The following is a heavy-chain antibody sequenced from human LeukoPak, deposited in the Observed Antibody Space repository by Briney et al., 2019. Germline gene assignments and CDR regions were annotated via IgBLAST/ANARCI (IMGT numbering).Heavy chain of an antibody. J-gene: IGHJ4*02. CDR1: GFTFSTYA. CDR3: AKDRGIVLTGTDFDY. V-gene: IGHV3-23*01. CDR2: LSGGSGST. D-gene: IGHD6-19*01. Sequence: GGSLRLSCAASGFTFSTYAMSWVRQAPGKGLEWVAALSGGSGSTYYADSVKGRFTISRDNSKNTLYVQMNSLRAEHTAVYYCAKDRGIVLTGTDFDYWGQGTLVTVSS.